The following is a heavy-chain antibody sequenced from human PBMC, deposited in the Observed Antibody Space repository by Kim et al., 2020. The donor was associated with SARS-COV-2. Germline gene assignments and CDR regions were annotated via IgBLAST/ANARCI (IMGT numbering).Heavy chain of an antibody. CDR3: ARNLGGGSNDGN. Sequence: GGSLRLSCAASGFTVSSSYMSWVRQAPGKELEWVSVIYGGDSTYYADSVKGRFIISRDNSKNTLYLQMNSLRAEDTAVYYCARNLGGGSNDGNWGQGTLVTVSP. CDR2: IYGGDST. CDR1: GFTVSSSY. J-gene: IGHJ1*01. D-gene: IGHD2-15*01. V-gene: IGHV3-53*01.